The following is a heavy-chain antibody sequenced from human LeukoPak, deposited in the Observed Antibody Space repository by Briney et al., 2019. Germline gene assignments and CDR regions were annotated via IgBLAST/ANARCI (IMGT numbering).Heavy chain of an antibody. V-gene: IGHV3-74*01. CDR2: IYTGAT. CDR3: VRGGTGYGNFDY. CDR1: GGSFSGYY. D-gene: IGHD3/OR15-3a*01. Sequence: HPSETLSVTCAVYGGSFSGYYWSWVRQAPGKGLVWVSRIYTGATYYADSVKGRFTISRDNAKNTLYLQLNSLRAEDTAVYYCVRGGTGYGNFDYWGQGTLVTVSS. J-gene: IGHJ4*02.